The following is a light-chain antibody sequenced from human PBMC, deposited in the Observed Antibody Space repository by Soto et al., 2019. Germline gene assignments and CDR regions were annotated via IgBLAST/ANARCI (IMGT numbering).Light chain of an antibody. V-gene: IGKV3-15*01. J-gene: IGKJ1*01. CDR2: GAS. CDR3: QQYNNWPQT. CDR1: QSVSTF. Sequence: EIVLTQSPATLSLSPGERATLSCRASQSVSTFLAWYQHKPGQAPRLLIYGASTRATGIPARFSGSGSGTEFTLTISSLQSEDFAVYYCQQYNNWPQTFGQGTKVDIK.